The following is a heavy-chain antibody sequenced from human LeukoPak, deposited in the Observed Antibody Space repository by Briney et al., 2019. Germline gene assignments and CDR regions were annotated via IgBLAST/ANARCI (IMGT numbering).Heavy chain of an antibody. V-gene: IGHV3-23*01. D-gene: IGHD2-2*01. J-gene: IGHJ5*02. CDR2: IDSSGSNT. Sequence: GGSLRLSCAASGFTFSGYAMNWVRQAPGKGLEWVSGIDSSGSNTLYADSVRGRFTISRDNAKNSMYLQMNSLRAEDTAVYYCARGIHCVSTRCNHPARNWFDPWGQGTLVTVSS. CDR1: GFTFSGYA. CDR3: ARGIHCVSTRCNHPARNWFDP.